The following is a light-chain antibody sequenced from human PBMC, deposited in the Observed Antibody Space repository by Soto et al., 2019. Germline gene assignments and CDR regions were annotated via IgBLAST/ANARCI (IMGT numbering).Light chain of an antibody. J-gene: IGLJ2*01. V-gene: IGLV2-14*01. Sequence: QSVLTQPASVSGSPGQSITISCTGTRSDIGGYNYVSWYQQHPGKAPKLIIYEVYNRPSGVSIRFSGSKSGNTASLTISGLQAEDEADYYCSSFTSSTDVIFGGGTKLTV. CDR1: RSDIGGYNY. CDR2: EVY. CDR3: SSFTSSTDVI.